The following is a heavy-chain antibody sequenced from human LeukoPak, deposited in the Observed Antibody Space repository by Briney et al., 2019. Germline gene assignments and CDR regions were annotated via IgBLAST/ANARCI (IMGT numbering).Heavy chain of an antibody. D-gene: IGHD5-24*01. CDR1: GFPFSSYW. Sequence: GGSLRLSCVASGFPFSSYWMTWARQAPGKGLEWVANIKQDGSKKSYVDSVKGRFTISRDNAKNSLYLQMNSLRAEDTAIYYCTRVGYIDEGIDYWGQGTLVTVSS. V-gene: IGHV3-7*04. CDR3: TRVGYIDEGIDY. CDR2: IKQDGSKK. J-gene: IGHJ4*02.